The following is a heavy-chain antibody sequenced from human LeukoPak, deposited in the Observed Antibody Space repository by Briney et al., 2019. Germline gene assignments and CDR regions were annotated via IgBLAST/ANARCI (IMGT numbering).Heavy chain of an antibody. CDR3: ARDRYNWNLGAFDI. V-gene: IGHV4-4*07. J-gene: IGHJ3*02. Sequence: SETLSLTCTVSGGSISSYYWSWIRQPAGKGLEWIGRIYTSGSTNYNPSLKSRVTMSVDTSKNQFSLRLSSVTAADTAVYYCARDRYNWNLGAFDIWGQGTMVTVSS. D-gene: IGHD1-7*01. CDR2: IYTSGST. CDR1: GGSISSYY.